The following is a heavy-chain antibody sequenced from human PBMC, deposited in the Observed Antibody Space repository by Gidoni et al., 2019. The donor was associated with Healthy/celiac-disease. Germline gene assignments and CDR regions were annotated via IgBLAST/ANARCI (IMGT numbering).Heavy chain of an antibody. CDR3: ARVSRQQLVRGYYFDY. CDR2: ISYDGSTK. V-gene: IGHV3-30*04. Sequence: QVQLVESGGGVVRRGRSLRLSCAASGFTFSSYAMHGVRQAPGKGLEWVAVISYDGSTKYYADSVKGRFTISRDNSKNTLYLQMNSLRAEDTAVYYCARVSRQQLVRGYYFDYWGQGTLVTVSS. J-gene: IGHJ4*02. CDR1: GFTFSSYA. D-gene: IGHD6-13*01.